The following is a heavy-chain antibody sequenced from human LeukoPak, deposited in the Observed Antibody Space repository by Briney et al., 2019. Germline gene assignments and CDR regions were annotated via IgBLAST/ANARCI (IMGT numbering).Heavy chain of an antibody. J-gene: IGHJ3*02. V-gene: IGHV3-23*01. CDR1: GFTFSSYA. D-gene: IGHD3-9*01. CDR3: AKTVLRYSTGDAFDI. Sequence: PGGSLRLSCAASGFTFSSYAMSWVRQAPGKGLEWVSAISGSGGSTYYADSVKGRFTISRDNSKNTLYLPMNSLRAEDTAVYYCAKTVLRYSTGDAFDIWGQGTMVTVSS. CDR2: ISGSGGST.